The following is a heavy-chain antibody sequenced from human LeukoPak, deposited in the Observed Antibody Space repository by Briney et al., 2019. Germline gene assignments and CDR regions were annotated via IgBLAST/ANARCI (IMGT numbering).Heavy chain of an antibody. J-gene: IGHJ4*02. V-gene: IGHV1-2*02. CDR1: GYTFTDYY. CDR3: AREEVIAAAGPTLDY. D-gene: IGHD6-13*01. CDR2: INPNSCGT. Sequence: ASVKVSCKASGYTFTDYYMHWVRQAPGQGLEWMGWINPNSCGTNYAQKFQGRVTMTRDTSISTAYMELSRLRSDDTAVFYCAREEVIAAAGPTLDYWGQGALVTVSS.